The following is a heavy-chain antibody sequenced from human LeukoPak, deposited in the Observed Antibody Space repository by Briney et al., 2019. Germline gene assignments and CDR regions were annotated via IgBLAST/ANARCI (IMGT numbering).Heavy chain of an antibody. CDR3: ANYYSSYGYFDY. CDR2: INHSGST. Sequence: ASETLSLTCAVYGGSFSGYYWSWIRQPPGKGLEWIGEINHSGSTNYNPSLKSRVTISVDTSKNQFSLNLSSVTAADTAVYYCANYYSSYGYFDYWGQGTLVTVSS. J-gene: IGHJ4*03. CDR1: GGSFSGYY. D-gene: IGHD4-11*01. V-gene: IGHV4-34*01.